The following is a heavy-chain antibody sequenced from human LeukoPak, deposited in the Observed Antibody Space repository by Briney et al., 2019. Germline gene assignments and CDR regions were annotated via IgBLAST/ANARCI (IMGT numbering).Heavy chain of an antibody. CDR2: ISVSGVST. CDR1: GFTFNKYA. CDR3: AKDWKDYGDFHTFDI. J-gene: IGHJ3*02. Sequence: GGSLRLSCAASGFTFNKYAMNWVRQTPGKGLEWVSTISVSGVSTYYADSVKGRFTISRDNSKNILYLQMNSLRAEDTAVYYCAKDWKDYGDFHTFDIWGQGTVVTVSS. D-gene: IGHD4-17*01. V-gene: IGHV3-23*01.